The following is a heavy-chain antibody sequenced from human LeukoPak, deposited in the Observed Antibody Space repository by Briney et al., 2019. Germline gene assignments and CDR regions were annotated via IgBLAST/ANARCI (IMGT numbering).Heavy chain of an antibody. Sequence: GASVKLSCKPSGYTFTSYDINWVRQATGQGLEWMGWMNPNSGNTGYAQKFQGRVTITRNTSISTAYMELSSLRSEDTAVYYCARGKQLRGFWSGYWVDYWGQGTLVTVSS. CDR2: MNPNSGNT. CDR1: GYTFTSYD. J-gene: IGHJ4*02. D-gene: IGHD3-3*01. CDR3: ARGKQLRGFWSGYWVDY. V-gene: IGHV1-8*03.